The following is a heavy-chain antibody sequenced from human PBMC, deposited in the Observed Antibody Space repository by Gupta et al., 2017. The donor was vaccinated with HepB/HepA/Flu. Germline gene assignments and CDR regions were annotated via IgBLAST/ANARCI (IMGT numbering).Heavy chain of an antibody. CDR1: GFTFSSSW. CDR3: VRAMQV. D-gene: IGHD3-10*01. V-gene: IGHV3-7*01. J-gene: IGHJ6*02. CDR2: INEDGSEQ. Sequence: EVQLVESGGGLVQPGGSLRPSCIDFGFTFSSSWMTWVRQAPGKGLEWVGNINEDGSEQYHVDSVKGRFTMSRDNRRKSLYLQMTSLRVEDAAVYYCVRAMQVWGQGTTVTVSS.